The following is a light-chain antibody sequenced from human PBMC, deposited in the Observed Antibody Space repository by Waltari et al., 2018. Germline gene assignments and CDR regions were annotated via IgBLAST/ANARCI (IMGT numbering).Light chain of an antibody. CDR3: QQSFSSPVFT. J-gene: IGKJ3*01. CDR1: QSISIF. V-gene: IGKV1-39*01. Sequence: DIQMTQSPSSLSASVGERVTITCRTSQSISIFLNWYQHKPGAAPQLLIFGASTLQSGVPSRFSGSGSGTVFTLTISDLQPEDFATYYCQQSFSSPVFTFGPGTKVDL. CDR2: GAS.